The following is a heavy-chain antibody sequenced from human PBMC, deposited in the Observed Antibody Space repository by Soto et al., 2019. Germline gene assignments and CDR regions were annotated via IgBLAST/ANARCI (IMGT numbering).Heavy chain of an antibody. CDR1: GFTFSSYA. CDR2: ISGSGGST. Sequence: EVQLLESGGGLVQPGGSLRLSCAASGFTFSSYAMSWVRQAPGKGLEWVSAISGSGGSTYYADSVKGRFTISRDNSKTPLYLKWNGWGAEDTAVYYCAKVPRAGGAGNPFDYWGRGPLVPVPS. J-gene: IGHJ4*02. D-gene: IGHD3-16*01. CDR3: AKVPRAGGAGNPFDY. V-gene: IGHV3-23*01.